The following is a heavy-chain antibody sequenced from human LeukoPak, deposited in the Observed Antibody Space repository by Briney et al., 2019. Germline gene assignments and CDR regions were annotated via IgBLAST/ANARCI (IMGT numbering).Heavy chain of an antibody. CDR1: GFTFSSYW. CDR3: ARDGTAAGLYFDL. CDR2: IKQDGGEK. Sequence: GGSLRLSXAVSGFTFSSYWMNWVRQAPGKGLEWGASIKQDGGEKSYVDSVKGRFTISRDNAKNSLYLQMSSLRAEDTAVYYCARDGTAAGLYFDLWGQGTLVTVSS. J-gene: IGHJ4*01. V-gene: IGHV3-7*01. D-gene: IGHD6-13*01.